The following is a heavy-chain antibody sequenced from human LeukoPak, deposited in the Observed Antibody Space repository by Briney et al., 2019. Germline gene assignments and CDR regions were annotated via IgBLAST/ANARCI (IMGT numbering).Heavy chain of an antibody. CDR1: GYTFTGYY. CDR3: TRAPSSGPFDY. V-gene: IGHV1-2*02. CDR2: MNPNSGDT. J-gene: IGHJ4*02. Sequence: ASVKVSCKASGYTFTGYYIHWVRLAPGQLEWMGWMNPNSGDTDYAQKFQGRVTMTRDTSISTAYMELSRLRSDDTALYYCTRAPSSGPFDYWGQGTLVTVSS. D-gene: IGHD3-22*01.